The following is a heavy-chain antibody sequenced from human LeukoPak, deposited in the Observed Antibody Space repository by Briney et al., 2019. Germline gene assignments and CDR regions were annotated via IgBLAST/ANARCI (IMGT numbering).Heavy chain of an antibody. D-gene: IGHD6-19*01. CDR2: IYNSGST. J-gene: IGHJ5*02. CDR3: ARGAVLNWFDP. V-gene: IGHV4-59*08. CDR1: GGSSSSYY. Sequence: SETLSLTCTVSGGSSSSYYWSWIRQPPGKGLEWIGNIYNSGSTNYNPSLKSRVTISVDTSKNQFSLKLSSVTAAGTAVYYCARGAVLNWFDPWGQGTLVTVSS.